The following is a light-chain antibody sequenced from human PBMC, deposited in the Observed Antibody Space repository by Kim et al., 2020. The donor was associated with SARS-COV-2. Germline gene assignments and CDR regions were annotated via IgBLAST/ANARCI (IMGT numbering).Light chain of an antibody. V-gene: IGKV3-20*01. CDR2: DAS. Sequence: IALTQSPGTLSLSPEETATLSCRASQSVAGKYVAWYQQKPGQAPRLLIFDASTRATGISDRFSGAGSGTDFSLTISRLEPEDVAVYYWQQYGTSPCTFGQGTKLEI. J-gene: IGKJ2*02. CDR1: QSVAGKY. CDR3: QQYGTSPCT.